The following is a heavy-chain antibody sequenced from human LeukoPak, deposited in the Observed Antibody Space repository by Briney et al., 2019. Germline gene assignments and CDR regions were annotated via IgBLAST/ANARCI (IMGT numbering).Heavy chain of an antibody. CDR3: VKDHGWLLYS. J-gene: IGHJ4*02. Sequence: GGSLRLSCAASGFTFSNHGMNWVRQAPGKGLEWVSGISLDGATTYYAGSVEGRFTISRDNSKNTLYLQMNSLRADDTAVYYCVKDHGWLLYSWGQGTLVTVSS. V-gene: IGHV3-23*01. CDR1: GFTFSNHG. CDR2: ISLDGATT. D-gene: IGHD3-9*01.